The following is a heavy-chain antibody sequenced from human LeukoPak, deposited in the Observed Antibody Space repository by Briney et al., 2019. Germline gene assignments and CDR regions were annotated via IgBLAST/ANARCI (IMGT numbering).Heavy chain of an antibody. CDR3: AKDRGVYYNYGMDV. V-gene: IGHV3-30*18. Sequence: GGSLRLSCAASGFTLSSNGMHWVRQAPGKGLEWVAVIPYDGSNKYYANSVKGRFTISRDNSKNTLYLQMNSLRAEETAVYFCAKDRGVYYNYGMDVWGQGTTVTVSS. CDR1: GFTLSSNG. CDR2: IPYDGSNK. J-gene: IGHJ6*02.